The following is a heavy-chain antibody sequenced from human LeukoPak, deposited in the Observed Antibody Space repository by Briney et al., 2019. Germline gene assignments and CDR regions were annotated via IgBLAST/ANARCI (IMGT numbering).Heavy chain of an antibody. CDR1: GYTFTGYY. D-gene: IGHD2-15*01. J-gene: IGHJ4*02. CDR2: INPNSGGT. V-gene: IGHV1-2*06. Sequence: GASVKVSCKASGYTFTGYYMHWVRQAPGQGLEWMGRINPNSGGTNYAQKFQGRVTMTRDTSISTAYMELSRLRSDDTAVYYCARDPGVVVVADDPHFDYWGQGTLVTVSS. CDR3: ARDPGVVVVADDPHFDY.